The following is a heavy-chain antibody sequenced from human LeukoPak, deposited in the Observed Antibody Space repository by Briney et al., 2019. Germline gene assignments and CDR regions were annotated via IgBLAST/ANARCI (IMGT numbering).Heavy chain of an antibody. V-gene: IGHV3-9*01. Sequence: GGSLRLSCAASGFTFDDYAMHWVRQAPGKGLEWVSGISWNSGSIGYADSVKGRFTISRDNAKNSLYLQMNSLRAEDTALYYCAKSKGIRGYFDYWGQGTLVTVSS. CDR1: GFTFDDYA. J-gene: IGHJ4*02. D-gene: IGHD3-10*01. CDR3: AKSKGIRGYFDY. CDR2: ISWNSGSI.